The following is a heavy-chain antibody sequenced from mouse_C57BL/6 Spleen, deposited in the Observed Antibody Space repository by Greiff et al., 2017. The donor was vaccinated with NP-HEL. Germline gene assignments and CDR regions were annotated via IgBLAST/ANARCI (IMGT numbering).Heavy chain of an antibody. V-gene: IGHV5-17*01. CDR1: GFTFSDYG. J-gene: IGHJ2*01. D-gene: IGHD2-4*01. CDR2: ISSGSSTI. Sequence: DVHLVESGGGLVKPGGSLKLSCAASGFTFSDYGMHWVRQAPEKGLEWVAYISSGSSTIYYADTVKGRFTISRDNAKNTLFLQMTSLRSEDTAMYYGARIDYDEAFFDYWGQGTTLTVSS. CDR3: ARIDYDEAFFDY.